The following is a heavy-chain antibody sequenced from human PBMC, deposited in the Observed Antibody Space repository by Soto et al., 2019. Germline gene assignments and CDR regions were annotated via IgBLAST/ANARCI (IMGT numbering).Heavy chain of an antibody. Sequence: GESLKISCAASGFTFSSYAMSWVRQAPGKGLEWVSAISGSGGSTYYADSVKGRFTISRDNSKNTLYLQMNSLRAEDTAVYYCAKDKHYDILTGYPLGYFDYWGQGTLVTVSS. CDR3: AKDKHYDILTGYPLGYFDY. J-gene: IGHJ4*02. CDR2: ISGSGGST. D-gene: IGHD3-9*01. V-gene: IGHV3-23*01. CDR1: GFTFSSYA.